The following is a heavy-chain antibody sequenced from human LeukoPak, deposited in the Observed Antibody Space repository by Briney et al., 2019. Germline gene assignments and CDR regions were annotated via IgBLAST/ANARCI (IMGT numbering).Heavy chain of an antibody. D-gene: IGHD1-26*01. V-gene: IGHV3-64*01. J-gene: IGHJ4*02. CDR2: MSSNGGTT. CDR3: ARVGDVGPFDY. Sequence: PGGSLRLSCAASGFTFSSHGMHWVRQAPGKGLEYVSAMSSNGGTTDYANSVKGRFAISRDNSKNTLYLQMGSLRAEDMAVYYCARVGDVGPFDYWGQGTLVTVSS. CDR1: GFTFSSHG.